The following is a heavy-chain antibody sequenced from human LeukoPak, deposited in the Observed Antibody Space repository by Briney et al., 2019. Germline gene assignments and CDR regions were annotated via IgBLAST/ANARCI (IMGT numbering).Heavy chain of an antibody. J-gene: IGHJ4*02. Sequence: GESLKVSCKGSGYSFTGHWIAWVRQMPGKGLECMGIIYPGDSDTRYSPSFQGQVTISADKSTSTAYLQWTSLKASDTATYYCARRPSGYCGSTNCIPYFDSWGQGTLVTVSS. CDR3: ARRPSGYCGSTNCIPYFDS. D-gene: IGHD2-2*01. CDR1: GYSFTGHW. CDR2: IYPGDSDT. V-gene: IGHV5-51*01.